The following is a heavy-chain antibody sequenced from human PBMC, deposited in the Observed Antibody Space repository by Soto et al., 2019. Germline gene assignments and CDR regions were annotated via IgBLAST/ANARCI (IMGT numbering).Heavy chain of an antibody. Sequence: QVQLVQSGAEVKKPGASVKVSCKAAGYTFTRYGITWVRQAPGQGLEWMGWISANNGNTDYAQKLQGRVTMSTDTSTSTAYVELRSLRSDVAAVYYCARVWDQAGNFAVVSFDYWGQGTLVTVSS. CDR1: GYTFTRYG. J-gene: IGHJ4*02. CDR2: ISANNGNT. CDR3: ARVWDQAGNFAVVSFDY. D-gene: IGHD3-3*01. V-gene: IGHV1-18*04.